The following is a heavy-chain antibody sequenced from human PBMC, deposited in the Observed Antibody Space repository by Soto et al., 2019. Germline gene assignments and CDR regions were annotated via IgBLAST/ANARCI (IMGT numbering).Heavy chain of an antibody. D-gene: IGHD2-2*01. V-gene: IGHV3-23*01. CDR1: GFMFSSFA. J-gene: IGHJ6*02. CDR3: AKDSKSVSVSAARVYGMDV. Sequence: HPGGSLRLSCAGSGFMFSSFAMTWVRQAPGKGLEWVSTTRSNGEHTYYADSVKGRFTVSRDNSKNTLFLEMSSLRAEDSAIYYCAKDSKSVSVSAARVYGMDVWGQGTTVTVSS. CDR2: TRSNGEHT.